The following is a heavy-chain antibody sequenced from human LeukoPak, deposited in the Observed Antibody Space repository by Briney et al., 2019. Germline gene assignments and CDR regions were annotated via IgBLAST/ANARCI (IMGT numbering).Heavy chain of an antibody. D-gene: IGHD2-15*01. CDR1: GFTFSRYA. V-gene: IGHV3-23*01. CDR3: AKDPRGYCSGGSCYSGFDP. Sequence: LPGGPLRLPCAASGFTFSRYAVSGVPEAPGRGREGVSAISGRGGSTYYAHSVKARFTISRDNSKNTLYLQMNSLRAEDTAVYYCAKDPRGYCSGGSCYSGFDPWGQGTLVTVSS. CDR2: ISGRGGST. J-gene: IGHJ5*02.